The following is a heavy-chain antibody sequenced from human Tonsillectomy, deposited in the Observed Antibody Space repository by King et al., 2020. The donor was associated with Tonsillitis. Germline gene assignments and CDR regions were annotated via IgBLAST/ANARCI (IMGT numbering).Heavy chain of an antibody. CDR1: GLTFSRYA. CDR2: IVDSGRRV. V-gene: IGHV3-23*04. D-gene: IGHD2/OR15-2a*01. J-gene: IGHJ3*01. Sequence: EQLVQSGGGLVQPGGSLRLSCAASGLTFSRYAMSWVRQAPGKGLEWVSAIVDSGRRVYYADSVEGRFTISRDNSKNTLYLQMNSLRAEDTAVYYCTKDGTFYGPNAFDPWGQGTMVTVSS. CDR3: TKDGTFYGPNAFDP.